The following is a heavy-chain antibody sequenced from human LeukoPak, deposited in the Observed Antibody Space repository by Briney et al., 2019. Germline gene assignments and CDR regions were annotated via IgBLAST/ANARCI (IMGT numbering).Heavy chain of an antibody. Sequence: SETLSLTCTVSGGSISSYYWSWIRQPPGKGLERIGYIYTSGSTNYNPSLKSRVTISVDTSKNQFSLKLSSVTAADTAVYYCARHRWVIAAAGPDCWGQGTLVTVSS. V-gene: IGHV4-4*09. J-gene: IGHJ4*02. CDR3: ARHRWVIAAAGPDC. D-gene: IGHD6-13*01. CDR2: IYTSGST. CDR1: GGSISSYY.